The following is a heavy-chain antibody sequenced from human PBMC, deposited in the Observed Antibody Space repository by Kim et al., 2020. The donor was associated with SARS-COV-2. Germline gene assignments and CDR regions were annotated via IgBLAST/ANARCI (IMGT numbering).Heavy chain of an antibody. CDR2: ISWNSGSI. Sequence: GGSLRLSCAASGFTFGDYAMHWVRQAPGKGLEWVSGISWNSGSIYYADSVKGRFTITRDNAKNSLFLQMDSLRLEDTALYYCAKARCSGGNCIYAFHIWGQGTMVTVSS. J-gene: IGHJ3*02. D-gene: IGHD2-15*01. CDR3: AKARCSGGNCIYAFHI. CDR1: GFTFGDYA. V-gene: IGHV3-9*01.